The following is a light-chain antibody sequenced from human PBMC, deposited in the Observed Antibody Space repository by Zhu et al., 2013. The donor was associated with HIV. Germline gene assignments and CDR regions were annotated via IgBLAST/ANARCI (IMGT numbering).Light chain of an antibody. CDR2: GAS. CDR3: QQYGSPPLT. CDR1: HSVSDDY. J-gene: IGKJ4*01. Sequence: DIVLTQSPGTLSLSPGERATLSCRTSHSVSDDYLAWYQQNRGQPPRLLIYGASNRASGIPARFSGSGSATDFTLTISRLEPEDFAVYYCQQYGSPPLTFGRGTKVE. V-gene: IGKV3-20*01.